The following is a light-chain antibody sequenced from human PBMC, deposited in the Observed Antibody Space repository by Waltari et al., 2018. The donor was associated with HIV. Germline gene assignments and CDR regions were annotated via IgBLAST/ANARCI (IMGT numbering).Light chain of an antibody. Sequence: QAAVTQEPSMTVSPGGTIILTCGSSAGPVTSKNYAYWFQQKPGQAPTTLIFDSTNGHSGTPARFSGFLLGDKAVWTLSGALSEDEAFYYCLLFFGDTRIFGGGTMVTV. V-gene: IGLV7-46*01. CDR2: DST. CDR1: AGPVTSKNY. J-gene: IGLJ2*01. CDR3: LLFFGDTRI.